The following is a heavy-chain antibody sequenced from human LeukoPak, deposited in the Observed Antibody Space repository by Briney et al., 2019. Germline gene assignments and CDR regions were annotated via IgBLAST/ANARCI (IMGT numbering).Heavy chain of an antibody. D-gene: IGHD3-10*01. CDR3: AKDGGFGELSGYYYYYYMDV. V-gene: IGHV3-30*02. Sequence: GGSLRLSCAASGFPISTNGMSWVRQAPGKGLEWVAFIRYDGSNKYYADSVKGRFTISRDNSKNTLYLQMNSLRAEDTAVYYCAKDGGFGELSGYYYYYYMDVWGKGTTVTISS. J-gene: IGHJ6*03. CDR2: IRYDGSNK. CDR1: GFPISTNG.